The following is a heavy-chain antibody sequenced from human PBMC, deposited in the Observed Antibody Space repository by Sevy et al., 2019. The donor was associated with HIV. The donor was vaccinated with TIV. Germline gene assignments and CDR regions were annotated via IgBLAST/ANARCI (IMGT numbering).Heavy chain of an antibody. CDR3: VKDRSESRLVSDY. D-gene: IGHD2-2*01. Sequence: GGSLRLSCAASGFTFSSYAMHWVRQAPGKGLEYVSAISSTGGSTYYADSVKGRFTISRDNSKNTLYLQMSSLRAEDTAVYYCVKDRSESRLVSDYWGQGTLVTVSS. CDR2: ISSTGGST. V-gene: IGHV3-64D*06. J-gene: IGHJ4*02. CDR1: GFTFSSYA.